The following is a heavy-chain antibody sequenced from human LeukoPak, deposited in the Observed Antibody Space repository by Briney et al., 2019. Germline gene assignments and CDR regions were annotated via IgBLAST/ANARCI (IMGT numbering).Heavy chain of an antibody. CDR1: GFTFSNYA. D-gene: IGHD4-23*01. J-gene: IGHJ4*02. CDR2: ISHNGGGT. V-gene: IGHV3-23*01. Sequence: GGSLRLSCAASGFTFSNYAMSWVRQAPGKGLEWVSVISHNGGGTYYADSVKGRFTISRDNSKNTLDLQLNSLRAEDMAVYYCAKRPSGGYYFDYWGQGTLVTVSS. CDR3: AKRPSGGYYFDY.